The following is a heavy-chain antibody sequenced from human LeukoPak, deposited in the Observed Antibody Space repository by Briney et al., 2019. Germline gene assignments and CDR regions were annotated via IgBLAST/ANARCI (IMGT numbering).Heavy chain of an antibody. Sequence: SETLSLTCNVSGGFMSGHYWTWIRQPPGMGLEWIGCIFSSGSTNYNPSLKSRVTISVDTSKNQFSLRLRSVTAADTAVYYRARAVSGSDYWFDPWGQGTLVTVSS. J-gene: IGHJ5*02. CDR3: ARAVSGSDYWFDP. CDR1: GGFMSGHY. D-gene: IGHD5-12*01. V-gene: IGHV4-59*11. CDR2: IFSSGST.